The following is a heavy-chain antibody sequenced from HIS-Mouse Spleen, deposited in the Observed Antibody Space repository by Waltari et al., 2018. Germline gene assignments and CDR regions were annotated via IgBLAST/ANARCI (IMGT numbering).Heavy chain of an antibody. J-gene: IGHJ4*02. CDR3: ASRRRIGSLGY. Sequence: QVQLQQWGAGLLKPSETLSLTCAVYGGSFSGYSWSWIRQPPGKGLEWIGEINHSGSTNYNPSLKSRVTISVDTSKNQFSLKLSSVTAADTAVYYCASRRRIGSLGYWGQGTLVTVSS. CDR1: GGSFSGYS. V-gene: IGHV4-34*01. D-gene: IGHD2-15*01. CDR2: INHSGST.